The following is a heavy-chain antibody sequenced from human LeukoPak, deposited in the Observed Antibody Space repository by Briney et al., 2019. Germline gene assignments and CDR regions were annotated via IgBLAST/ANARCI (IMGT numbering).Heavy chain of an antibody. CDR2: IKFDGSDQ. D-gene: IGHD2-15*01. CDR1: GFSFSSYA. J-gene: IGHJ4*02. Sequence: GGSLRLSCAASGFSFSSYATSWARQAPGKGLEWVAIIKFDGSDQYYADAVKGRFTISRDNSKNTLYLQMDSLRAEDTAVYYCARDVGQFDFWGQGTLVAVSS. V-gene: IGHV3-30*03. CDR3: ARDVGQFDF.